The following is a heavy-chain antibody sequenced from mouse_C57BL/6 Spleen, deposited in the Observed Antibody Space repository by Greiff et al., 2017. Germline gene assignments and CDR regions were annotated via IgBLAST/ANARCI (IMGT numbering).Heavy chain of an antibody. CDR3: ARNGYYGSSPFDD. CDR2: ISSGGSYT. CDR1: GFTFSSYG. J-gene: IGHJ2*01. V-gene: IGHV5-6*01. Sequence: EVKLVESGGDLVKPGGSLKLSCAASGFTFSSYGMSWVRQTPDKRLEWVATISSGGSYTYYPDSVKGRFTISRDNAKNTLYLQMSSLKSEDTAMYYCARNGYYGSSPFDDWGQGTTLTVAS. D-gene: IGHD1-1*01.